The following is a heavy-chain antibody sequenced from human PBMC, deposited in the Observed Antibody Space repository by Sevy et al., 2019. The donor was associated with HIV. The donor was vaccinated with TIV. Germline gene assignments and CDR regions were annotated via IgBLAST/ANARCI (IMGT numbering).Heavy chain of an antibody. Sequence: GGSLRLSCGVSGLTFGEYAMQWVRQAPGKGLEWVALISFDGSKNYYADSVGGRFTISRDNSKNTLYLQMNGLRAEDTAVYYCAKPLPKYSYYYGMDVWDQGTTVTVSS. CDR2: ISFDGSKN. CDR1: GLTFGEYA. V-gene: IGHV3-30*18. CDR3: AKPLPKYSYYYGMDV. D-gene: IGHD2-21*01. J-gene: IGHJ6*02.